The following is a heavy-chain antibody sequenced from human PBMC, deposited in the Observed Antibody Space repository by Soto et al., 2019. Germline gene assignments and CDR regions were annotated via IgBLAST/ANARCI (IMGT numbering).Heavy chain of an antibody. CDR3: ARHGYDYGSGNDLGF. Sequence: QLQLQESGPGLVKPSETLSLTCTVSGGSIISTSYYWAWIRQPPGKGLAWVGSIHDSGSTYYNLHLRRRVTMSVDTSKNHFSLKLSSVPAADTSVYYWARHGYDYGSGNDLGFWGKGTTVTVSS. D-gene: IGHD3-10*01. J-gene: IGHJ6*03. CDR1: GGSIISTSYY. CDR2: IHDSGST. V-gene: IGHV4-39*01.